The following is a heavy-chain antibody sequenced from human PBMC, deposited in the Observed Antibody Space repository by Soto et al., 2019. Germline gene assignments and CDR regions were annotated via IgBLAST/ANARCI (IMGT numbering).Heavy chain of an antibody. CDR2: ISAGGGNT. CDR1: GFSFSTYA. CDR3: AKDSEYQLLSWLDP. V-gene: IGHV3-23*01. Sequence: EVQLLESGGGLVQPGGSLRLSCAASGFSFSTYAMSWVRQAPGKGLEWVSGISAGGGNTYYADSVRGRFTISRDNSKNTVDLQISSLRAEDTALYYGAKDSEYQLLSWLDPWGLGTLVTVSS. J-gene: IGHJ5*02. D-gene: IGHD2-2*01.